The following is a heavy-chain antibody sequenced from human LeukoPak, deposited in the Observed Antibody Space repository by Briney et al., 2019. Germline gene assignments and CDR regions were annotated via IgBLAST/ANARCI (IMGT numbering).Heavy chain of an antibody. J-gene: IGHJ4*02. V-gene: IGHV3-11*05. CDR1: GFTFSDYY. CDR2: ISSTTGYT. D-gene: IGHD3-22*01. CDR3: ARVGPHNYDSSGYFYFVDY. Sequence: PGGSLRLSCAASGFTFSDYYMSWIRQAPGKGLEWVSYISSTTGYTNYADSVQGRFTISRDNARNSLYLQMNSLTAEDTAVYYCARVGPHNYDSSGYFYFVDYWGQGTLVTVSS.